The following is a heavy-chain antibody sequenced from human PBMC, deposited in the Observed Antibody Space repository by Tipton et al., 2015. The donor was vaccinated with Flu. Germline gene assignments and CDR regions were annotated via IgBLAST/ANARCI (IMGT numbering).Heavy chain of an antibody. D-gene: IGHD3-22*01. CDR1: GFTFDDYA. J-gene: IGHJ1*01. CDR2: ISWNSGSI. Sequence: AVSGFTFDDYAMHWVRQAPGKGLEWVSGISWNSGSIGYADSVKGRFTISRDNAKNSLYLQMNSLRAEDTALYYCAKVTYYYDSSGYYQGAEYFQHWGQGTLVTVSS. V-gene: IGHV3-9*01. CDR3: AKVTYYYDSSGYYQGAEYFQH.